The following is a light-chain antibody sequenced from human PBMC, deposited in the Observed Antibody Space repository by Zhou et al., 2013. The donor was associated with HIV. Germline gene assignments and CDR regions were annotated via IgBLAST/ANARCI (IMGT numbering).Light chain of an antibody. CDR2: AAS. J-gene: IGKJ4*01. V-gene: IGKV1-12*01. CDR3: QQANSFPLT. CDR1: QSIRSW. Sequence: DIQMTQSPSTLSASVGDRVTITCRASQSIRSWLAWYQQKPGGAPKLLIYAASSLQSGVPSRFSGSGSGTDFTLTISSLQPEDFATYYCQQANSFPLTFGGGTKVEIK.